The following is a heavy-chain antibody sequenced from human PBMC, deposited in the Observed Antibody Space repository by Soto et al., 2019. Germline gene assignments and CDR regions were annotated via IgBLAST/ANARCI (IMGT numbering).Heavy chain of an antibody. CDR1: GFAFSSYG. CDR3: AKDPDSSSWYYFDY. V-gene: IGHV3-30*18. D-gene: IGHD6-13*01. J-gene: IGHJ4*02. Sequence: GGALRLSCAASGFAFSSYGMQWVRQAPGKGLEWVAVISYDGSNKYYADSVKGRFTISRDNSKNTLYLQMNSLRAEDTAVYYCAKDPDSSSWYYFDYWGQGTLVTVSS. CDR2: ISYDGSNK.